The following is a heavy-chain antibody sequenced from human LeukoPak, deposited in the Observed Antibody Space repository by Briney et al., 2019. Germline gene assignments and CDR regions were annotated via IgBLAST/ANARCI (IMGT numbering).Heavy chain of an antibody. J-gene: IGHJ4*02. V-gene: IGHV5-51*01. CDR3: ARPLYYYDSSGYYPPGI. D-gene: IGHD3-22*01. Sequence: GESLKISCKGSGYSFTSYWIGWVRQLPGKVLEWMGIIYPGDSDTRYSPSFQGQVTISADKSISTAYLQWSSLKASDTAMYYCARPLYYYDSSGYYPPGIWGQGTLVIVSS. CDR2: IYPGDSDT. CDR1: GYSFTSYW.